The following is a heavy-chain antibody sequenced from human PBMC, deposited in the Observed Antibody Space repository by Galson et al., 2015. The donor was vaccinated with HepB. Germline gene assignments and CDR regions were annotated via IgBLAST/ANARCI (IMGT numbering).Heavy chain of an antibody. V-gene: IGHV1-69*06. CDR1: GGTFSSYA. CDR2: IIPIFGTA. CDR3: ASSALPPFSLLWFGEFVT. J-gene: IGHJ4*02. Sequence: SVKVSCKASGGTFSSYAISWVRQAPGQGLEWMGGIIPIFGTANYAQKFQGGVTITADKSTSTAYMELSSLRSEDTAVYYCASSALPPFSLLWFGEFVTWGQGTLVTVSS. D-gene: IGHD3-10*01.